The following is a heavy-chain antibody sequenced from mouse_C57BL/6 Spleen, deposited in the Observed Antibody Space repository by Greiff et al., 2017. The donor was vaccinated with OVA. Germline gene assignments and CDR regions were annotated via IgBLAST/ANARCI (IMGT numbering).Heavy chain of an antibody. CDR2: INPGSGGT. D-gene: IGHD1-1*01. J-gene: IGHJ3*01. V-gene: IGHV1-54*01. Sequence: QVQLQQSGAELVRPGTSVKVSCKASGYAFTNYLIEWVKQRPGQGLEWIGVINPGSGGTNYNEKFKGKATLTADKSSSTAYMQLSSLTSEDSAVYFCARYGKFITTVVAPFAYWGQGTLVTVSA. CDR3: ARYGKFITTVVAPFAY. CDR1: GYAFTNYL.